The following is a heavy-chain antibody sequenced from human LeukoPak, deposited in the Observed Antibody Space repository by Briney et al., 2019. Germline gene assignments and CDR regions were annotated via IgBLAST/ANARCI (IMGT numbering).Heavy chain of an antibody. V-gene: IGHV4-39*01. D-gene: IGHD3-22*01. CDR2: VYYSGST. CDR1: GGSISGSSYY. CDR3: ARHESSGYYWVSFDI. Sequence: SSETLSLTCTVSGGSISGSSYYWGWIRQPPGKGLEWIGRVYYSGSTYYNPSLKSRVTISVDTSKNQFSLKLSSVTAADTAVYYCARHESSGYYWVSFDIWGQGTMVTVSS. J-gene: IGHJ3*02.